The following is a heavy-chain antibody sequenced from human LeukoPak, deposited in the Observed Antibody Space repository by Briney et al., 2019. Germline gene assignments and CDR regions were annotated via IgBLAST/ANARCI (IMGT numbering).Heavy chain of an antibody. CDR1: GGSIRSTNW. D-gene: IGHD1-26*01. V-gene: IGHV4/OR15-8*02. CDR3: SRESGAFCPFGY. J-gene: IGHJ4*02. CDR2: ISLSGQT. Sequence: SETLSLTCGVSGGSIRSTNWWSWVRQPTGQGLEWIGEISLSGQTNFNPSLNGRVTMSLDESRNQLSLKLTSVTAADTAIYYCSRESGAFCPFGYWGQGTLVIVPP.